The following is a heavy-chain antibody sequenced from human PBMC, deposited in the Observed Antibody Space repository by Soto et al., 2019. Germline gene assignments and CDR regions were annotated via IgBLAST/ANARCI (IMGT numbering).Heavy chain of an antibody. CDR3: AKXRAHVEGLLFGNYGMDV. D-gene: IGHD3-3*01. CDR1: GFTFSSYG. V-gene: IGHV3-30*18. Sequence: GGSLRLSCAASGFTFSSYGMHWVRQAPGKGLEGVAVISYDGSNKYYADSVKGRFTISRDNSKNTLYLQMNSLRAEDTAVYYCAKXRAHVEGLLFGNYGMDVWGQGTTVTVSS. CDR2: ISYDGSNK. J-gene: IGHJ6*02.